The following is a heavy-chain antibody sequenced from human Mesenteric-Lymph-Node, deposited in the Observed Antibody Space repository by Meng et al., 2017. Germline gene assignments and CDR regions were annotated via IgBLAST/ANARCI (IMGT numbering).Heavy chain of an antibody. Sequence: EVQLLESGGGLVHPGGSLRLSCAASGFTFSSNGMNWVRQAPGKGLEWVSSISGSDPVTYYADSVKGRFTISRDNSKNTLYLQMNSLKAEDTAVYYCAKALTTVTTAVDYWGQGTLVTVSS. CDR2: ISGSDPVT. D-gene: IGHD4-17*01. J-gene: IGHJ4*02. CDR3: AKALTTVTTAVDY. V-gene: IGHV3-23*01. CDR1: GFTFSSNG.